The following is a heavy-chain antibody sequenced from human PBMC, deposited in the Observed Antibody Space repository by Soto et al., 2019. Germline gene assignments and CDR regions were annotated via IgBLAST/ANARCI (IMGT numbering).Heavy chain of an antibody. Sequence: PGESLKISCKGSGYSFTSYWIGWVRQMPGKGLEWMGIIYPGDSDTRYSPSFQGQATISADKSISTAYLQWSSLKASDTAMYYCARIVDTAMAVYYFDYWGQGTLVTVSS. D-gene: IGHD5-18*01. J-gene: IGHJ4*02. V-gene: IGHV5-51*01. CDR1: GYSFTSYW. CDR2: IYPGDSDT. CDR3: ARIVDTAMAVYYFDY.